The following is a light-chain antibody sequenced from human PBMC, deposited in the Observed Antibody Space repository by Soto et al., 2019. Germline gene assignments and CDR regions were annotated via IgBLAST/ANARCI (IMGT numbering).Light chain of an antibody. J-gene: IGLJ1*01. V-gene: IGLV2-14*01. CDR1: SSDVGGYNY. Sequence: QSVLTQPASGSGASGQAIRISCTGTSSDVGGYNYVSWYQQHPGKAPKLMIYDVSNRPSGVSNRFSGSKSGNTASLTISGLQSEDEADYYCSSYTSSSTYVFGTGTKVTVL. CDR3: SSYTSSSTYV. CDR2: DVS.